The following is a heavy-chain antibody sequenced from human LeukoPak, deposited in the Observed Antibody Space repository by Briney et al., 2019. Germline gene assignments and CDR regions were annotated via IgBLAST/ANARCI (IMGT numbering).Heavy chain of an antibody. CDR2: ISGSGGST. V-gene: IGHV3-23*01. CDR3: AKYYYDSSGYYYVFYYYYMDV. Sequence: GGPLRLSCAASGFTFSSYGMSWVRQAPGKGLEWVSAISGSGGSTYYADSVKGRFTISRDNSKNTLYLQMNSLRAEDTAVYYCAKYYYDSSGYYYVFYYYYMDVWGKGTTVTISS. CDR1: GFTFSSYG. D-gene: IGHD3-22*01. J-gene: IGHJ6*03.